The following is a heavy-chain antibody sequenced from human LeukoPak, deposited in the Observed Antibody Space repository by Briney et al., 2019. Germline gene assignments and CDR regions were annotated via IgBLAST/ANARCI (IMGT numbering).Heavy chain of an antibody. CDR2: IYYSGST. J-gene: IGHJ4*02. Sequence: GSLRLSCAASGFTFSSYEMNWVRQAPGKGLEWIGSIYYSGSTYYNPSLKSRVTISVDTSKNQFSLKLSSVTAADTAVYYCARGNSGYDPPFDYWGQGTLVTVSS. D-gene: IGHD5-12*01. CDR1: GFTFSSYE. CDR3: ARGNSGYDPPFDY. V-gene: IGHV4-39*07.